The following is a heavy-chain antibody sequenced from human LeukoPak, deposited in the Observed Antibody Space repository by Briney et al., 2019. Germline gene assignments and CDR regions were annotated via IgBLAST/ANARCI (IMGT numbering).Heavy chain of an antibody. Sequence: SETLSLTCTVSGGSINNYFWSWIRQPPGKGLQWIGHIYYIGSTNYNPSLKSRVTISVDTSKNQFSLKLSSVTTADTAVYYCARLNYFDSSGGGYFDYWGQGTLATVSS. V-gene: IGHV4-59*08. J-gene: IGHJ4*02. CDR3: ARLNYFDSSGGGYFDY. CDR2: IYYIGST. D-gene: IGHD3-22*01. CDR1: GGSINNYF.